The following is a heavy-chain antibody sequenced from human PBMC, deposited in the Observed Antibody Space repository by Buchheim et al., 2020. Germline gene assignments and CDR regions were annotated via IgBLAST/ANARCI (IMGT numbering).Heavy chain of an antibody. D-gene: IGHD2-21*02. V-gene: IGHV3-21*01. CDR3: ARECGGDCYNGDYYYYYGMDV. CDR2: ISSSRSYI. CDR1: GFTFSSYS. J-gene: IGHJ6*02. Sequence: EVQLVESGGGLVKPGGSLRLSCAASGFTFSSYSMNWVRQAPGKGLEWVSSISSSRSYIYYADSVKGRFTISRDNAKNSLYLQMNSLRAEDTAVYYCARECGGDCYNGDYYYYYGMDVWGQGTT.